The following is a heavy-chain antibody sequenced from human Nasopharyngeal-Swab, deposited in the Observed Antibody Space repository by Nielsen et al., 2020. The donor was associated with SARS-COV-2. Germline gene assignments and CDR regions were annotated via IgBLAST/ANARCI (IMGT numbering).Heavy chain of an antibody. CDR1: GGPFSGYY. CDR2: ISSSGSTI. Sequence: LSLTCAVYGGPFSGYYMSWIRQAPGKGLEWVSYISSSGSTIYYADSVRGRFTISRDNAKNSLYLQMNSLRAEDTAVYYCARDDYDFWSGKASYGMDVWGQGTTVTVSS. CDR3: ARDDYDFWSGKASYGMDV. V-gene: IGHV3-11*01. D-gene: IGHD3-3*01. J-gene: IGHJ6*02.